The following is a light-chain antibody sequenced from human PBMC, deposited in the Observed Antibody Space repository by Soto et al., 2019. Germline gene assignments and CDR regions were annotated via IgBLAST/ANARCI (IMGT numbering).Light chain of an antibody. CDR3: QQYNNWPPYT. J-gene: IGKJ2*01. CDR1: QSVSSN. Sequence: EIVMTQSPATLSVSPGERATLSCRASQSVSSNLAWYQKKPGQAPRLLSYGASTRANGIPARFSGSGSGTELTLTSRSLQSEELAVYYCQQYNNWPPYTCGQGPKLEIQ. V-gene: IGKV3-15*01. CDR2: GAS.